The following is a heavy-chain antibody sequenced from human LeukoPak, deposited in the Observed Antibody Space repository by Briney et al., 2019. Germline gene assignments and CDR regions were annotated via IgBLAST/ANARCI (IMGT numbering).Heavy chain of an antibody. V-gene: IGHV3-13*01. CDR1: GFTFSSYD. J-gene: IGHJ4*02. CDR2: ICTAGNT. CDR3: ARVRSGSYFDY. D-gene: IGHD1-26*01. Sequence: GGSLRLSCAASGFTFSSYDMHWVRQATGKGLEWVSSICTAGNTYYPGSVKGRFTISRENAKNSLYLQMNSLRAGDTAVYYCARVRSGSYFDYWGQGTLVTVSS.